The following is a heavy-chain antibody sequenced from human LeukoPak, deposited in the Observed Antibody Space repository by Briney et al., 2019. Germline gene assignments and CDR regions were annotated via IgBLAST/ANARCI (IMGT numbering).Heavy chain of an antibody. CDR3: ARRVNYHDSSGYYYYFDY. CDR2: IYYSGST. J-gene: IGHJ4*02. D-gene: IGHD3-22*01. Sequence: SETLSLTCTVSGGSISSSSYYWGWIRQPPGKGLEWIGSIYYSGSTYYNPSLKSRVTISVDTSKNQFSLKLSSVTAADTAVYYCARRVNYHDSSGYYYYFDYWGQGTLVTVSS. V-gene: IGHV4-39*01. CDR1: GGSISSSSYY.